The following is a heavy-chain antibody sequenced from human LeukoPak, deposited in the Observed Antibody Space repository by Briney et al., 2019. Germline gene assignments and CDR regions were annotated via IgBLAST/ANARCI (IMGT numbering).Heavy chain of an antibody. Sequence: GGSLRLSCAASGFTFSSYGMNWVRQAPGKGLEWVAVIWYDGSNKYYGDSVKGRFTISRDNSKNTVSLQMNSLRVEDTAVYYCARLGSSWSFDYWGQGTLVTVSS. D-gene: IGHD6-13*01. CDR2: IWYDGSNK. CDR3: ARLGSSWSFDY. CDR1: GFTFSSYG. V-gene: IGHV3-33*08. J-gene: IGHJ4*02.